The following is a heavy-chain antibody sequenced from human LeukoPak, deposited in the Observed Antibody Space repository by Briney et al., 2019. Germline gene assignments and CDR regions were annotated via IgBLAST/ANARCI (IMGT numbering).Heavy chain of an antibody. CDR2: IWYDGSNK. D-gene: IGHD3-22*01. V-gene: IGHV3-33*06. CDR1: GFTISSYG. CDR3: AKTPLNLNYYDSSGYYFDY. J-gene: IGHJ4*02. Sequence: GGSLRLSCAASGFTISSYGMHWVRQAPGKGLEWVAVIWYDGSNKYYADSVKGRFTISRDNSKNTLYLQMNSLRAEDTAVYYCAKTPLNLNYYDSSGYYFDYWGQGTLVTVSS.